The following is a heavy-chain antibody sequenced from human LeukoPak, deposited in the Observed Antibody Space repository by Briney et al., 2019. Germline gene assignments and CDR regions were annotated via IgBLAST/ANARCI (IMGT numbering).Heavy chain of an antibody. Sequence: PSETLSLTCTVPGGHVSSTTYYWSWIRQPPGKGLEWIASINYSGSTYYNPSLKSRVTISVDTSENQFALKLRSVTAADTAVYYCARLPTTAAYDYWGQGTLVTVSS. D-gene: IGHD4/OR15-4a*01. CDR2: INYSGST. J-gene: IGHJ4*02. CDR3: ARLPTTAAYDY. CDR1: GGHVSSTTYY. V-gene: IGHV4-39*01.